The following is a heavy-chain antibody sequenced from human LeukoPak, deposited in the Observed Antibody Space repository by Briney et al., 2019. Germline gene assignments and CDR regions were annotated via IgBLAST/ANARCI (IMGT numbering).Heavy chain of an antibody. CDR3: ARDLWYNWNDPTYGY. J-gene: IGHJ4*02. Sequence: ASVKVSCKASGYTFTGYYMHWVRQAPGQGLEWMGWINPNSGGTNYAQKFQGRVTMTRDTSISTAYMELSRLRSDDTAVYYCARDLWYNWNDPTYGYWGQGTLVTVSS. CDR2: INPNSGGT. D-gene: IGHD1-20*01. CDR1: GYTFTGYY. V-gene: IGHV1-2*02.